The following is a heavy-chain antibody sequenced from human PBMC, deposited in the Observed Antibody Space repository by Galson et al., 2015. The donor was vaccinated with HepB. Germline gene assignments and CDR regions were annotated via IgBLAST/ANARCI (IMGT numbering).Heavy chain of an antibody. CDR3: AKDWADIVVVPVGMDV. CDR2: ISYDGSNK. V-gene: IGHV3-30*18. Sequence: SLRLSCAASGFTFSSYGMHWVRQAPGKGLEWVAVISYDGSNKYYADSVKGRFTISRDNSKNTLYLQMNSLRAEDAAVYYCAKDWADIVVVPVGMDVWGQGTTVTVSS. J-gene: IGHJ6*02. CDR1: GFTFSSYG. D-gene: IGHD2-2*01.